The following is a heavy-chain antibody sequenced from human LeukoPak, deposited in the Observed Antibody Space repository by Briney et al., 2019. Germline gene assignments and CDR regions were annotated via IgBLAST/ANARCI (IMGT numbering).Heavy chain of an antibody. V-gene: IGHV4-59*08. D-gene: IGHD1-26*01. Sequence: SETLSLTCTVAGDSINYYYWTWIWQPPGKGLEWIGRRDVSGSTNLNPSLKSRVTISVDRWKNLFSLKLKSVTAADTAVYYCARRGGGSYGHFDYWGQGTLVTVSS. J-gene: IGHJ4*02. CDR1: GDSINYYY. CDR3: ARRGGGSYGHFDY. CDR2: RDVSGST.